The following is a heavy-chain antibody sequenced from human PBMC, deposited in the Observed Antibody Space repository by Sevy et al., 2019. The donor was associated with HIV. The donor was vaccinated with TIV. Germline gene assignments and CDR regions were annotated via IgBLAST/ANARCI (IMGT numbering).Heavy chain of an antibody. J-gene: IGHJ5*02. CDR3: ARDGHNWIPFDR. V-gene: IGHV3-23*01. CDR1: GFTLNSYA. D-gene: IGHD1-20*01. CDR2: ISGTGGRT. Sequence: GGSLRLSCVASGFTLNSYAMSWVRQAPGKGLEWISDISGTGGRTNYADSVVGRFTISRDNSKNTLYLQMNSLRAEDTAIYYCARDGHNWIPFDRWGQGTLVTVSS.